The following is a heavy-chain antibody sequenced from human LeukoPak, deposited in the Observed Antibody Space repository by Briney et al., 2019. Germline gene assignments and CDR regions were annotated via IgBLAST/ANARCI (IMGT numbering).Heavy chain of an antibody. D-gene: IGHD6-19*01. J-gene: IGHJ3*02. V-gene: IGHV3-23*01. CDR3: AKVNSAWYTDAFDI. CDR1: GFSFSSYA. Sequence: GGSLRLSCVASGFSFSSYAMSWVRQAPGKGLERVSGISHSGGSTYYADSVKGRFTISRDNSKNTLFLQMNSLRGEDTAVYYCAKVNSAWYTDAFDIWGQGAMVTVSS. CDR2: ISHSGGST.